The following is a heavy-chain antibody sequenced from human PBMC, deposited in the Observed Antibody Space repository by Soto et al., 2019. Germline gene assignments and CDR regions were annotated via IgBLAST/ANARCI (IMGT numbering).Heavy chain of an antibody. J-gene: IGHJ6*02. V-gene: IGHV3-23*01. Sequence: LGGSLRLSCAASGFTFSSYAMNWVRQAPGKGLEWVSAISGTGYNTYYADSLKGRFTISRDNSKNTLSLQMNSRRAEDTAVYYCARDRQFSHPRGGMDVWGQGTTVTVSS. D-gene: IGHD3-10*01. CDR1: GFTFSSYA. CDR2: ISGTGYNT. CDR3: ARDRQFSHPRGGMDV.